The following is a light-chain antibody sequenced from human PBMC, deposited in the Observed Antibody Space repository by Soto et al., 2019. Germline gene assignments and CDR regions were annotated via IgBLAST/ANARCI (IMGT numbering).Light chain of an antibody. CDR2: EVS. Sequence: QSALTRPPSASGSPGQSVTISCTGTSSDIGAYIYVSWYQQHPGKAPKLMISEVSRRPSGVPERFSGSKSGNTASLTVSGLQADDEAHYYCSLYAGSNNFVFGTGTKVTVL. CDR1: SSDIGAYIY. J-gene: IGLJ1*01. V-gene: IGLV2-8*01. CDR3: SLYAGSNNFV.